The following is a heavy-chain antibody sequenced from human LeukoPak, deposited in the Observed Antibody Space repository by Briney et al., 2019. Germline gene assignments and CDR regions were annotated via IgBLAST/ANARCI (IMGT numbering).Heavy chain of an antibody. CDR1: SFTFSRYW. D-gene: IGHD3-3*02. Sequence: GGSLRLSCAASSFTFSRYWFHWVRQAPGKGLDWVSRIDTNGRTTDYADSVKGRFTISRDSAKNTLFLEMNSLRAEDTAIYYCARDLAGADDYWGQGTLVTVSS. V-gene: IGHV3-74*01. CDR2: IDTNGRTT. J-gene: IGHJ4*02. CDR3: ARDLAGADDY.